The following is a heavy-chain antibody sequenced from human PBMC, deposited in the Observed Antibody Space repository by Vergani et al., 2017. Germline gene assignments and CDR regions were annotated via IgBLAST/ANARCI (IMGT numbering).Heavy chain of an antibody. V-gene: IGHV1-18*04. CDR2: ISAYNGNT. Sequence: QVQLVQSGAEVKKPGASVKVSCKASGYTFTSYGISWVRQAPGQGLEWMGWISAYNGNTNYAQKLQGRVTMTTDTSTSTAYMELRSLRSDDTAVYYCARARITMVRGVIIRIPFDPWGQGTLVTVSS. CDR1: GYTFTSYG. J-gene: IGHJ5*02. CDR3: ARARITMVRGVIIRIPFDP. D-gene: IGHD3-10*01.